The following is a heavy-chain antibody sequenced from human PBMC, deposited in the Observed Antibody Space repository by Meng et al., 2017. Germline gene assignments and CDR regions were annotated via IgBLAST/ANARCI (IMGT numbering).Heavy chain of an antibody. CDR3: ARGYYGSGLFDP. CDR2: MNPNSGNT. Sequence: GQLVQSGAEVKNPGASVKVSCKASGYTFTSYDSNWVRQATGQGLEWMGWMNPNSGNTGYAQKFQGRVTITRNTSISTAYMELSSLRSEDTAVYYCARGYYGSGLFDPWGQGTLVTVSS. D-gene: IGHD3-10*01. CDR1: GYTFTSYD. J-gene: IGHJ5*02. V-gene: IGHV1-8*03.